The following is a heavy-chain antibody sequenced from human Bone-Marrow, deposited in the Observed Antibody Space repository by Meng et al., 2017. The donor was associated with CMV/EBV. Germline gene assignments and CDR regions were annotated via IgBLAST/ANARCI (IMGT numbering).Heavy chain of an antibody. CDR3: ARDPYDILTGRPIPRMDV. J-gene: IGHJ6*02. CDR1: GGTFSSYT. Sequence: SVKVSCKASGGTFSSYTISWVRQAPGQGLEWMGRINPILGIANYAQKFQGRVTITADKSTSTAYMELSSLRSEDTAVYYCARDPYDILTGRPIPRMDVWGQGTTVTVSS. D-gene: IGHD3-9*01. V-gene: IGHV1-69*04. CDR2: INPILGIA.